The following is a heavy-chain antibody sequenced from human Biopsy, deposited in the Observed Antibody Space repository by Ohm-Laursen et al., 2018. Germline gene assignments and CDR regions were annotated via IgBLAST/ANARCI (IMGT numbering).Heavy chain of an antibody. CDR1: GFTVYNNY. CDR3: AKGGYCTTSSCYMDLDY. D-gene: IGHD2-2*02. Sequence: GSLRLSCAASGFTVYNNYMTWVRQAPGKGLEWVSLIYSGGDTRYADSVRGRFTVSRDGSKSTLYLQMSSLSAEDTAFYYCAKGGYCTTSSCYMDLDYWGQGTLVIVSS. J-gene: IGHJ4*02. CDR2: IYSGGDT. V-gene: IGHV3-53*01.